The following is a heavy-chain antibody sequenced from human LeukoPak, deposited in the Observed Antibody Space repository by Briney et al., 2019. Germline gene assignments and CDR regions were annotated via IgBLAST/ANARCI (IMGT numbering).Heavy chain of an antibody. Sequence: PSETLSLTCTVSGGSISSGSYYWRWIRQPAGKGLEWIGRIYTGGSTNYNPSLKSRVTISVDTSKNQFSLKLSSVTAADTAVYYCARGSSYDSSGYQYWGQGALVTVSS. CDR1: GGSISSGSYY. J-gene: IGHJ4*02. CDR2: IYTGGST. CDR3: ARGSSYDSSGYQY. V-gene: IGHV4-61*02. D-gene: IGHD3-22*01.